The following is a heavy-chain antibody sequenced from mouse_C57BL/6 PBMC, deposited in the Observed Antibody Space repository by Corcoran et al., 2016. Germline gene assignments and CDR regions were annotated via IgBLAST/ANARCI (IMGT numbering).Heavy chain of an antibody. J-gene: IGHJ4*01. D-gene: IGHD1-1*01. CDR3: ARGAYYYGSSYAMDY. V-gene: IGHV1-26*01. CDR2: INPNNGGT. CDR1: GYTFTDYY. Sequence: EVQLQQSGPELVKPGASVKISCKASGYTFTDYYMNWVKQSHGKSLEWIGDINPNNGGTSYNQKFKGKATLTVDKSSSTAYMELRSLTSEDSAVYYCARGAYYYGSSYAMDYWGQGTSVTVPS.